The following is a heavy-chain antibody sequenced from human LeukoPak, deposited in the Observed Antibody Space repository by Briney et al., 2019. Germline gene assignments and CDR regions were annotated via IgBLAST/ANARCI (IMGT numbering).Heavy chain of an antibody. CDR2: INCKAGGT. CDR1: GYTFSDYY. Sequence: ASVTVSCKASGYTFSDYYMHWVREAPGKGLEWMGVINCKAGGTEYAQTFPGSVTMTRHTSISTAYMDLSTLTSDDTAVYYCSRDSLHWGASDFWGQGSLVTVSS. D-gene: IGHD3-16*01. V-gene: IGHV1-2*02. J-gene: IGHJ4*02. CDR3: SRDSLHWGASDF.